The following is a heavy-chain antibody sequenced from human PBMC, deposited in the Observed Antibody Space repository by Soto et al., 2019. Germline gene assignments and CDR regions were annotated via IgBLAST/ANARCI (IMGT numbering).Heavy chain of an antibody. CDR3: ARDLAAAGPADY. Sequence: GSVKVSCKASGYTFTSYGISGVRQAPGQGLEWMGWISAYNGNTNYAQKLQGRVTMTTDTSTSTAYMELRSLRSDDTAVYYCARDLAAAGPADYWGQGTLVTVSS. D-gene: IGHD6-13*01. CDR1: GYTFTSYG. CDR2: ISAYNGNT. V-gene: IGHV1-18*01. J-gene: IGHJ4*02.